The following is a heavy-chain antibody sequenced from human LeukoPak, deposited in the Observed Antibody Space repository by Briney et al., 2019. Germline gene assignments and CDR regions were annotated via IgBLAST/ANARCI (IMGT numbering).Heavy chain of an antibody. D-gene: IGHD2-2*01. J-gene: IGHJ5*02. V-gene: IGHV1-2*02. CDR1: GYTFTGYY. CDR2: INPNSGGT. Sequence: ASVKVSCKASGYTFTGYYMHWVRQAPGQGLEWMGWINPNSGGTNYAQKFRGRVTMTRDTSISTAYMELSRLRSDDTAVYYCAGTYCSSTSCSLGWFDPWGQGTLVTVSS. CDR3: AGTYCSSTSCSLGWFDP.